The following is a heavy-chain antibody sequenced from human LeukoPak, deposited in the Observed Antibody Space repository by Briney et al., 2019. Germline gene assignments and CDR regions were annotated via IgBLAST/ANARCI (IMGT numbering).Heavy chain of an antibody. D-gene: IGHD2-2*01. Sequence: PGRSLRLSCAASGFTFSSYGMHWVRQAPGKGLEWVAVISYDGSNKYYADSVKGRFTISRDNSKNTLYLQMNSLRAEDTAVYYCAKEVGAVPAACCAAGAWGQGTLVTVSS. CDR3: AKEVGAVPAACCAAGA. J-gene: IGHJ4*02. CDR2: ISYDGSNK. CDR1: GFTFSSYG. V-gene: IGHV3-30*18.